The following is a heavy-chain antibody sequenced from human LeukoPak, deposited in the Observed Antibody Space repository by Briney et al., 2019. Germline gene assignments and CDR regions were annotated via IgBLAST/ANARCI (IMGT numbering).Heavy chain of an antibody. D-gene: IGHD1-26*01. Sequence: ASVKVSCKASGGTFSSYTISWVRQAPGQGLEWMGGIIPIFGTANYAQKFQGRVTITADKSTSTAYMELSSLRSEDTAVYYCASSSGSLYYYYMDVWGKGTTVTVSS. CDR2: IIPIFGTA. J-gene: IGHJ6*03. V-gene: IGHV1-69*06. CDR3: ASSSGSLYYYYMDV. CDR1: GGTFSSYT.